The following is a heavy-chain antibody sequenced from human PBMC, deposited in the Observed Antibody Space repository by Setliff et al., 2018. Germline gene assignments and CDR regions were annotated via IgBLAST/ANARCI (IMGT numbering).Heavy chain of an antibody. CDR2: IHHSGST. J-gene: IGHJ2*01. Sequence: SETLSLTCAVYGGSFSDYWWSWIRQLPGKGLGWIAEIHHSGSTNFHPSLKSRVAISVDPSKNQFYLNLRSVTAADTAVYFCARGTKTMVINYWYFDVWGRGTPVTVSS. V-gene: IGHV4-34*01. D-gene: IGHD4-17*01. CDR3: ARGTKTMVINYWYFDV. CDR1: GGSFSDYW.